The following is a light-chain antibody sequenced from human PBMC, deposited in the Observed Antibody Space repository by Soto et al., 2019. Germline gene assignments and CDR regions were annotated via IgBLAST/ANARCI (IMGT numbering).Light chain of an antibody. CDR3: SSYTTSSTLHV. CDR2: EVY. Sequence: QSVLTQPASVSGSPGQPITISCTGTSNDVGGYDYVSWYQQHPGKAPKLIIFEVYNRPSGVSNRFSGSKSGNRASLTISGVQAEDEADYFCSSYTTSSTLHVFGTGTKVTVL. CDR1: SNDVGGYDY. J-gene: IGLJ1*01. V-gene: IGLV2-14*01.